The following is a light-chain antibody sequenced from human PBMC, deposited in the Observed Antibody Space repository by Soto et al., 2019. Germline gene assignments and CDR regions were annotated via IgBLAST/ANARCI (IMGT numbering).Light chain of an antibody. V-gene: IGKV3-20*01. CDR1: QSVSSSY. J-gene: IGKJ1*01. CDR3: QQYGSSPWT. Sequence: EVVMTQSPATLSLSPGERATLSCRASQSVSSSYLAWYQQKPGQAPRLLIYGASSRATGIPDRFSGSGSGTDFTLTISRLEPEDFEVYYCQQYGSSPWTFGQGTKVDI. CDR2: GAS.